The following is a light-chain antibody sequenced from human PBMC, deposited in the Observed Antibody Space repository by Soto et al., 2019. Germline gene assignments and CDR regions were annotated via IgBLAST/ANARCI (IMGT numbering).Light chain of an antibody. J-gene: IGKJ1*01. Sequence: TKFPFNLSRSSGDRVTITCRASQTISSWLAWYQQKPGKAPKLLIYKASTLKSGVPSRFSGSGSGTEFTLTISSLQPDDFATYYCQHYNSYSEAFGQGTKVDIK. CDR1: QTISSW. V-gene: IGKV1-5*03. CDR2: KAS. CDR3: QHYNSYSEA.